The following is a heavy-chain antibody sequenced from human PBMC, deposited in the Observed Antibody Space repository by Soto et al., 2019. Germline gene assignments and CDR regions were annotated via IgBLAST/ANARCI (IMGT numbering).Heavy chain of an antibody. V-gene: IGHV3-23*01. CDR2: ISGSGGST. D-gene: IGHD6-13*01. J-gene: IGHJ4*02. Sequence: GGSLRLSCAASGFTFSSYAMNWVRQAPGKGLEWVSVISGSGGSTYYADSVKGRSTISRDNSKNTLYLQMNSLRAEDTAVYYCARRSSSWYFDYWGQGTLVTVSS. CDR3: ARRSSSWYFDY. CDR1: GFTFSSYA.